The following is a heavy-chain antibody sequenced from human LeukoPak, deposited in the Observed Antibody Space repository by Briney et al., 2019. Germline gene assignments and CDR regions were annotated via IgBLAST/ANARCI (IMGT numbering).Heavy chain of an antibody. V-gene: IGHV3-21*01. CDR2: ISSSSSYI. D-gene: IGHD6-25*01. CDR1: GFTFNSYS. J-gene: IGHJ3*02. Sequence: PGGSLRLSCAASGFTFNSYSMIWVRQAPGKGLEWVSSISSSSSYIYYADSVKGRFTISRDNAKNSLYLQMNSLRAEDTAVYYCARDKLGWGTAAGRGAFDIWGQGTMVTVSS. CDR3: ARDKLGWGTAAGRGAFDI.